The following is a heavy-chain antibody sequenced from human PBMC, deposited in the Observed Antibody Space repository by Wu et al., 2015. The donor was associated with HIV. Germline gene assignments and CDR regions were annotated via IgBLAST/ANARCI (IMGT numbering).Heavy chain of an antibody. J-gene: IGHJ4*02. Sequence: VQLHHGAARLLKPSETLSLTCAVYGGSLSGYYWNWIRQPPGKGLEWIGEINHSGNTNSSPSLKSRVIISVDTSKNQFSLKLNSVTAADTAFYYCARAGPLVRGVIVVPYFDFWGQGTLVTVSS. CDR3: ARAGPLVRGVIVVPYFDF. V-gene: IGHV4-34*01. CDR1: GGSLSGYY. CDR2: INHSGNT. D-gene: IGHD3-10*01.